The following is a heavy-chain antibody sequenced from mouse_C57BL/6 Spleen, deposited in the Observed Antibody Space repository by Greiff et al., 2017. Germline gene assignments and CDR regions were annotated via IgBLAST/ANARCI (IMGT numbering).Heavy chain of an antibody. CDR3: ARRLLPFDARGY. Sequence: QVQLQQPGAELVKPGASVKLSCKASGYTFTSYWITWVKQRPGQGLEWIGDIYPGSGSTNYNEKFKSKATLTVDTSSSTAYMQLSRLTSEDSAVDYCARRLLPFDARGYWGQGTSVNGSS. D-gene: IGHD1-2*01. CDR1: GYTFTSYW. J-gene: IGHJ4*01. V-gene: IGHV1-55*01. CDR2: IYPGSGST.